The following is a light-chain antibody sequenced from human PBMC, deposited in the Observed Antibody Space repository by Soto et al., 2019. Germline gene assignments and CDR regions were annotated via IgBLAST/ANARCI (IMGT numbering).Light chain of an antibody. CDR3: QQIHATLRT. V-gene: IGKV1-39*01. Sequence: DIQMTQSPSSLSASVGDRVTITCRASQSIRTYLDWYQQKPGKAPKLLIYAASSLESGVPSGFSGSGSGTDFTLTIRNLRLEDFATYYCQQIHATLRTFGQGTKGETK. CDR1: QSIRTY. J-gene: IGKJ1*01. CDR2: AAS.